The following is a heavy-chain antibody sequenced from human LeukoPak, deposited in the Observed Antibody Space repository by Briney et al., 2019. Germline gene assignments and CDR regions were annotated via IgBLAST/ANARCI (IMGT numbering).Heavy chain of an antibody. J-gene: IGHJ4*02. Sequence: GGSLRLSCAASGFTFSNYGMHWVRQAPGKGLEWVAFIRFDGSNKYYAGSVKGRFTISRDNSKNTLYLQMNSLRTEDTAVYYCAKDIVVLPAAVDHWGQGTLVTVSS. CDR1: GFTFSNYG. CDR3: AKDIVVLPAAVDH. V-gene: IGHV3-30*02. D-gene: IGHD2-2*01. CDR2: IRFDGSNK.